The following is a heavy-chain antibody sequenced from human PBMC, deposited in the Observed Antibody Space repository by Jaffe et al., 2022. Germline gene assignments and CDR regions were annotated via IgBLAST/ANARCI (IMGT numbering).Heavy chain of an antibody. J-gene: IGHJ4*02. Sequence: QLQLQESGPGLVKPSETLSLTCTVSGGSISSSSYYWGWIRQPPGKGLEWIGSIYYSGSTYYNPSLKSRVTISVDTSKNQFSLKLSSVTAADTAVYYCARLPEFELAFDYWGQGTLVTVSS. CDR1: GGSISSSSYY. CDR2: IYYSGST. D-gene: IGHD6-13*01. CDR3: ARLPEFELAFDY. V-gene: IGHV4-39*01.